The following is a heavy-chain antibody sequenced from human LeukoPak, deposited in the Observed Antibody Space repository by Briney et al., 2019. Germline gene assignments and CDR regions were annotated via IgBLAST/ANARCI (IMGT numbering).Heavy chain of an antibody. CDR2: ISAYNGNT. Sequence: ASVKVSCKASGYTFTSYGISWVRQAPGQGLEWMGWISAYNGNTDYAQKLQGRVTMTTDTSTSTAYMELRSLRSDDTAVYYCARLVTYYYDSSGYYLDYWGQGTLVTVSS. CDR1: GYTFTSYG. V-gene: IGHV1-18*01. D-gene: IGHD3-22*01. CDR3: ARLVTYYYDSSGYYLDY. J-gene: IGHJ4*02.